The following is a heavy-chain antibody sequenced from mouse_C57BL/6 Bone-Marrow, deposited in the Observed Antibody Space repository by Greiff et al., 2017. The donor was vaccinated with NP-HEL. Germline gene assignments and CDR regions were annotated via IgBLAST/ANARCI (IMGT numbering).Heavy chain of an antibody. CDR2: IHPNSGST. D-gene: IGHD2-4*01. CDR1: GYTFTSYW. J-gene: IGHJ3*01. V-gene: IGHV1-64*01. CDR3: ASSITKPFAY. Sequence: QVQLQQPGAELVKPGASVKLSCKASGYTFTSYWMHWVKQRPGQGLEWIGMIHPNSGSTNYNEKFKSKATLTVEKSSSTAYMQLSSLTSEDSAVYYCASSITKPFAYWGQGTLVTVSA.